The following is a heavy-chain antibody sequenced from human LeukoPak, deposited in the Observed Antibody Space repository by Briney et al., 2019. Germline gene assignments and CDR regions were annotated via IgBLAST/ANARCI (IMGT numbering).Heavy chain of an antibody. CDR2: IYYSGST. CDR3: ARLRDYYYNYMDV. Sequence: PSETLSLTCTVSGGSISSSSYYWDWIRQPPGKGLEWIGSIYYSGSTYYNPSLKSRATISVDTSKIQISLKLNSVTAADTAVYYCARLRDYYYNYMDVWGKGTTVTISS. V-gene: IGHV4-39*01. J-gene: IGHJ6*03. CDR1: GGSISSSSYY.